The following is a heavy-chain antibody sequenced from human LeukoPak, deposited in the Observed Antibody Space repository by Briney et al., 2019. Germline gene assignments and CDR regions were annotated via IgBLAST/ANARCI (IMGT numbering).Heavy chain of an antibody. CDR3: AKEEHSSFDY. CDR1: GFTFDDYA. J-gene: IGHJ4*02. D-gene: IGHD6-13*01. CDR2: ISWNSGSI. Sequence: GRSLRLSCAASGFTFDDYAMHWVRQAPGKGLEWVSGISWNSGSIGYADSVKGRFTISRDNAKNSLYLKMNSLRAEDTALYHCAKEEHSSFDYWGQGTLVTVSS. V-gene: IGHV3-9*01.